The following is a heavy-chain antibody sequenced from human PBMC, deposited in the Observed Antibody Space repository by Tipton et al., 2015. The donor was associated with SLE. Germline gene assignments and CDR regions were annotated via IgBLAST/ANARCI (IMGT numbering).Heavy chain of an antibody. D-gene: IGHD1-20*01. CDR1: GGSISSHY. CDR3: AKGAGGITGTTADLGGAFDI. J-gene: IGHJ3*02. V-gene: IGHV4-59*11. Sequence: TLSLTCTVSGGSISSHYWSWIRQPPGKGLEWIGYIYYSGSTNYNPSLKSRVTISVDTSKNQFSLKLSSVTAADTAVYYCAKGAGGITGTTADLGGAFDIWGQGTMITVSS. CDR2: IYYSGST.